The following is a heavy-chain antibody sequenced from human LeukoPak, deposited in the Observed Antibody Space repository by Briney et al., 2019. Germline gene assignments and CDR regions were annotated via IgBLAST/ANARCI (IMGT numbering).Heavy chain of an antibody. CDR3: AKAPHGLYGMDV. Sequence: GGSLRLSCAASGFTFSSYAMSWVRQAPGKGLEWVSTISGSGGSTYYADSVRGRFTISRDNSKNTLYLQMNSLRAEDTAVYYCAKAPHGLYGMDVWGQGTTVTVSS. CDR1: GFTFSSYA. J-gene: IGHJ6*02. CDR2: ISGSGGST. D-gene: IGHD4-17*01. V-gene: IGHV3-23*01.